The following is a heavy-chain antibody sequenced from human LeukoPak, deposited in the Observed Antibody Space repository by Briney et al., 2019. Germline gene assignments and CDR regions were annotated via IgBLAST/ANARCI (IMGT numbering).Heavy chain of an antibody. Sequence: GGSLRLSCEASGFSFSSYAMSWVRQAPGKGLEWVSVIYSGGSTYYADSVKGRFTISRDNSKNTLYLQMNSLRAEDTAVYYCAXXXXXGXERWFDPWGQGTLV. CDR3: AXXXXXGXERWFDP. J-gene: IGHJ5*02. CDR2: IYSGGST. CDR1: GFSFSSYA. V-gene: IGHV3-66*01.